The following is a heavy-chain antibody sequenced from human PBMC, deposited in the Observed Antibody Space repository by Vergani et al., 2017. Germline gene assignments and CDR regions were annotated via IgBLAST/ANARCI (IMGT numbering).Heavy chain of an antibody. V-gene: IGHV3-23*01. J-gene: IGHJ4*02. CDR3: ANPLIRGVTQPFDY. Sequence: EVQLLESGGGLVQPGGSLRLSCAASGFTFSSYAMSWVRQAPGKGLEWVSAISGSGGTTYYADSVKGRFTISRDNSKNTLYLQMNSLRAEDTAVYYCANPLIRGVTQPFDYWGQGTLVTVSS. D-gene: IGHD3-10*01. CDR1: GFTFSSYA. CDR2: ISGSGGTT.